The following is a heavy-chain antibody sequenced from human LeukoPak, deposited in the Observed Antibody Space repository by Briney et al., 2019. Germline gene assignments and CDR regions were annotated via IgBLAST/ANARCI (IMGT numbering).Heavy chain of an antibody. CDR3: ARSGGDYDYVWGSYRPAKPDY. CDR1: GGSISSSSYY. J-gene: IGHJ4*02. D-gene: IGHD3-16*02. V-gene: IGHV4-39*01. CDR2: IYYSGST. Sequence: SETLSLTCTVSGGSISSSSYYWGWIRQPPGEGLEWIGSIYYSGSTYYNPSLKSRVTISADTSKNQFSLKLSSVTAADTAVYYCARSGGDYDYVWGSYRPAKPDYWGQGTLVTVSS.